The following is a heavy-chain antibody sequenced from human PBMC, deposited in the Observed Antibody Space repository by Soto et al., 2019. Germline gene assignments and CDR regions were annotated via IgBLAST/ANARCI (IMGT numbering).Heavy chain of an antibody. V-gene: IGHV3-9*01. J-gene: IGHJ6*02. CDR2: ISWNSGSI. D-gene: IGHD3-10*01. CDR1: GFIFDDNA. Sequence: EVQLVESGGGLVQPGRSLRLSCVASGFIFDDNAMHWVRQAPGKGLEWVSGISWNSGSIDYADSVKGRFTISRDNAKNSLYLQMNSLRAEDSALYYCAREIGYGMDVWGQGTTVTVSS. CDR3: AREIGYGMDV.